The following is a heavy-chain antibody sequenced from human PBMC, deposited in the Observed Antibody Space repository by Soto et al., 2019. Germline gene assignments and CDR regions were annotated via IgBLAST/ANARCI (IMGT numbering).Heavy chain of an antibody. CDR2: ISDSGVNK. CDR3: AKDRAVGGHYYMDV. D-gene: IGHD1-26*01. J-gene: IGHJ6*03. V-gene: IGHV3-23*01. Sequence: PGVSLRLSCVGAGLTCSSYAITCVRRAPGKWLEWVSGISDSGVNKYYPSSVKGRFTISRDNSKNTLYLQMDSLRAEDTAVYYCAKDRAVGGHYYMDVWGKRITVTLSS. CDR1: GLTCSSYA.